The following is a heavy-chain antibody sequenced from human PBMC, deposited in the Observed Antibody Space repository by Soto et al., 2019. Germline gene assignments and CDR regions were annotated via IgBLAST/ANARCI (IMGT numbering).Heavy chain of an antibody. CDR1: GYTFTSYY. D-gene: IGHD4-17*01. V-gene: IGHV1-46*03. CDR3: ARDFMTTVTNFRSYYYYYGMDV. J-gene: IGHJ6*02. CDR2: INPSGGST. Sequence: ASVKVSYKASGYTFTSYYMHWVRQAPGQGLEWMGIINPSGGSTSYAQKFQGRVTMTRDTSTSTVYMELSSLRSEDTAVYYCARDFMTTVTNFRSYYYYYGMDVWGQGTTVTVSS.